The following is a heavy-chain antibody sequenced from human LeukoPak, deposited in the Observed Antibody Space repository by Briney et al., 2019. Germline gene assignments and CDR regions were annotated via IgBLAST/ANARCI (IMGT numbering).Heavy chain of an antibody. Sequence: PSQTLSLTCTVSGGSISSGDYYWSWIRQPPGKGLTWIGYIYYSGSTYYNPSLKSRVTISVDTSKNQFSLKLSSVTAADTAVYYCARGARGSGSYISYWFDPWGQGTLVTVSS. J-gene: IGHJ5*02. CDR2: IYYSGST. V-gene: IGHV4-30-4*01. CDR1: GGSISSGDYY. CDR3: ARGARGSGSYISYWFDP. D-gene: IGHD1-26*01.